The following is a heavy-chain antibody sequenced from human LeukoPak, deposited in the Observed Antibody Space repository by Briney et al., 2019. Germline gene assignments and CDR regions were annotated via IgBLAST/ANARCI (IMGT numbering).Heavy chain of an antibody. CDR3: EKEQYDYVWLSYRFDY. J-gene: IGHJ4*02. Sequence: ASVTVSCKASGYTFTGYYMHWVRQAPGQGLEWMGGINPNSGGTNYAQKFQGRVTMTRDTSISTAYMELSRLRSDDRAVYYCEKEQYDYVWLSYRFDYGGQGTLVTVHS. CDR2: INPNSGGT. V-gene: IGHV1-2*02. D-gene: IGHD3-16*02. CDR1: GYTFTGYY.